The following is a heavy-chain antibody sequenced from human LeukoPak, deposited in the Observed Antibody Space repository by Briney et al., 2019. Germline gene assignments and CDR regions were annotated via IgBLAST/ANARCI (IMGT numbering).Heavy chain of an antibody. CDR3: AKLLFRGVGSWFDP. Sequence: GGSLRLSCAASGFTFSTYAMSWVRQAPGQGLEWVSAISGSGGSTYYAEYVKGRFTISRDNSKNTLYVQMNSLRAEDTAVYYCAKLLFRGVGSWFDPWGQGTLVTVSS. J-gene: IGHJ5*02. V-gene: IGHV3-23*01. CDR2: ISGSGGST. D-gene: IGHD3-10*01. CDR1: GFTFSTYA.